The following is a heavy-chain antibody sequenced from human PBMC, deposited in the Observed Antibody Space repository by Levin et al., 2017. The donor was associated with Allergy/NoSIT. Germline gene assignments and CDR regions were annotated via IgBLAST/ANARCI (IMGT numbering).Heavy chain of an antibody. D-gene: IGHD2-15*01. CDR3: ARVDSDYSFYFDY. J-gene: IGHJ4*02. CDR2: IWYDGSNK. CDR1: GFTFSSYG. Sequence: GGSLRLSCAASGFTFSSYGMHWVRQAPGKGLEWVAVIWYDGSNKYYADSVKGRFTISRDNAKNSLYLQMNSLRAEDTAVYYCARVDSDYSFYFDYWGQGTLVTVSS. V-gene: IGHV3-33*01.